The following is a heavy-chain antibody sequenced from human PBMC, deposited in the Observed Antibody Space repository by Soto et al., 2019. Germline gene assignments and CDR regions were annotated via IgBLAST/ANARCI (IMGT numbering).Heavy chain of an antibody. CDR2: ISGSGGST. J-gene: IGHJ1*01. Sequence: GGSLRLSCAASGFTFSSYAMSWVRQAPGKGLEWVSAISGSGGSTYYADSVKGRFTISRDNSKNTLYLQMNSLRAEDTAVYYCAKVGQHIVVVTAIPGYFHHWGQGTLVPVSS. V-gene: IGHV3-23*01. D-gene: IGHD2-21*02. CDR3: AKVGQHIVVVTAIPGYFHH. CDR1: GFTFSSYA.